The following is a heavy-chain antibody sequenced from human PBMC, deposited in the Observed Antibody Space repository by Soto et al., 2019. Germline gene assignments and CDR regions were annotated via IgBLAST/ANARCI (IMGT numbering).Heavy chain of an antibody. CDR1: GFTFTSYA. J-gene: IGHJ4*02. D-gene: IGHD1-1*01. CDR2: ISGSGGRT. Sequence: EVQLLASGGGLVQPGGSLRLSCAASGFTFTSYAMSWVRQVPGKGLEWVSAISGSGGRTYYADSVKGRFTISRDNSKNTLYLQMNSLRAEDTAVYYCASWNYVAYWGQGTLVTVSS. V-gene: IGHV3-23*01. CDR3: ASWNYVAY.